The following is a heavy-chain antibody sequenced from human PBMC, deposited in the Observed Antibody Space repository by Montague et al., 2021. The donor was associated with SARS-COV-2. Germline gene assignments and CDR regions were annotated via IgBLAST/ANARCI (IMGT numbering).Heavy chain of an antibody. V-gene: IGHV6-1*01. D-gene: IGHD3-10*01. CDR3: ARGLWFGELLPLYYYYGMDV. CDR1: GDSVSGVRAT. J-gene: IGHJ6*02. CDR2: TYHMSKWNN. Sequence: CAISGDSVSGVRATCNWIGHSPSLDRGWQLRTYHMSKWNNDYAVSVKSRITINPDTSKNQFSLQLNSVTPEDTAVYYCARGLWFGELLPLYYYYGMDVWGQGTTVTVSS.